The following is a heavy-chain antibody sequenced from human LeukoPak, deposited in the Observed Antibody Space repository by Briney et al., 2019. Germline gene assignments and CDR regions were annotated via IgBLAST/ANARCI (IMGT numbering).Heavy chain of an antibody. CDR2: ISGSGGST. V-gene: IGHV3-23*01. CDR3: AKDLYSSGWYYFDY. D-gene: IGHD6-19*01. CDR1: GSTFSSYA. Sequence: PGGSLRLSCAASGSTFSSYAMSWVRQAPGKGLEWVSAISGSGGSTYYADSVKGRFTISRDNSKNTLYLQMNSLRAEDTAVYYCAKDLYSSGWYYFDYWGQGTLVTASS. J-gene: IGHJ4*02.